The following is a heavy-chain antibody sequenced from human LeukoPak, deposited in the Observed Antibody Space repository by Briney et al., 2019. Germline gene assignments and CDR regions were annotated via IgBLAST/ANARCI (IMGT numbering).Heavy chain of an antibody. J-gene: IGHJ4*02. Sequence: ASVKVSCKASGYIFTSYGISWVRQAPGQGPEWMGWISAYNANTNYAQKLQGRVTMTTDTSTSTAYMELRSLRSDDTAVYYCARGLFTLQGIAVAGTDYWGQGTLVTVSS. CDR3: ARGLFTLQGIAVAGTDY. CDR1: GYIFTSYG. D-gene: IGHD6-19*01. V-gene: IGHV1-18*01. CDR2: ISAYNANT.